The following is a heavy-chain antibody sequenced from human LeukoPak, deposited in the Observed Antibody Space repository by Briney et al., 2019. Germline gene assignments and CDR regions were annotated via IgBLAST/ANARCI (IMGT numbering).Heavy chain of an antibody. D-gene: IGHD2-2*01. CDR1: GYTFTGYY. V-gene: IGHV1-2*02. Sequence: GASVKVSCKASGYTFTGYYMHWVRQAPGQGLEWMGWINPNSGGTNYAQKFQGRVTMTRDTSISTAYMELRSLRSDDTAVYYCARDHIVVVPAATNAYYYYYYMDVWGKGTTVTISS. CDR3: ARDHIVVVPAATNAYYYYYYMDV. J-gene: IGHJ6*03. CDR2: INPNSGGT.